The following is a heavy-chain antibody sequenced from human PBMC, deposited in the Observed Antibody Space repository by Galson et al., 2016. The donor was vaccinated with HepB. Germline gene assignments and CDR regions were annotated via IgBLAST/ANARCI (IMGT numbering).Heavy chain of an antibody. CDR1: GYTFTSYY. Sequence: SVKVSCKASGYTFTSYYVNWVRQAPGQGLEWMGIINPTSGSTTYAQKFQGKFTMTRDTSTSTVYMEMSSLTSDDTAFYYCARWIHSTGGYLDSWGQGTLVTVSS. D-gene: IGHD4-17*01. V-gene: IGHV1-46*03. CDR2: INPTSGST. J-gene: IGHJ4*02. CDR3: ARWIHSTGGYLDS.